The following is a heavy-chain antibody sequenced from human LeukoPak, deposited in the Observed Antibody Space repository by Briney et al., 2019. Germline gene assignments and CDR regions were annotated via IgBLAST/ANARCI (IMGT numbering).Heavy chain of an antibody. V-gene: IGHV3-23*01. CDR1: GFTFSTYH. Sequence: GVSLRLSCSASGFTFSTYHIRRVPQAPGEGLEWVLTITGGGGGTDYADYVKGRFTISRDNSKHTVYLQMNSLKTEDTAGYYCARGGSSSSWYPFDYWGQGTLVTVSS. CDR2: ITGGGGGT. CDR3: ARGGSSSSWYPFDY. D-gene: IGHD6-13*01. J-gene: IGHJ4*02.